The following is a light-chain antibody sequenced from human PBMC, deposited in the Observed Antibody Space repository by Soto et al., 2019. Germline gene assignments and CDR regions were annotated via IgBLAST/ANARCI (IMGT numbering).Light chain of an antibody. CDR3: QQHNNWPYT. J-gene: IGKJ2*01. CDR2: NTF. CDR1: QSVSSN. Sequence: EIVMTQSPATLSVFPGERATLSCRASQSVSSNLVWYQQKPGQAPKLLIYNTFTRATGIPVRFSGSGYGTEFTLTISSLQSEDLAVYYCQQHNNWPYTFGQGTKLEI. V-gene: IGKV3-15*01.